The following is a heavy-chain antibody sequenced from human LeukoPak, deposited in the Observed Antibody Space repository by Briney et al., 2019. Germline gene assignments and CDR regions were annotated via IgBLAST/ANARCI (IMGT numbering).Heavy chain of an antibody. CDR1: GFTFSRYW. D-gene: IGHD3-22*01. CDR3: ARGDIDSSDFLWYYYYYMDV. J-gene: IGHJ6*03. V-gene: IGHV3-74*01. Sequence: GGSLRLSCAASGFTFSRYWMHWVRQAPGKGLVWVSRINSDGSSTSYADSVKGRFTISRDNAKNTLYLQMNSLRAEDTAVYYCARGDIDSSDFLWYYYYYMDVWGKGTTVTVSS. CDR2: INSDGSST.